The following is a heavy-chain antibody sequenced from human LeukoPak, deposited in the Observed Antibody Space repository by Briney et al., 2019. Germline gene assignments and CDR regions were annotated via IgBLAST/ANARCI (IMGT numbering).Heavy chain of an antibody. D-gene: IGHD3-10*01. Sequence: SETLSLTCSVSGDSLSNYYWTWMRQPPGKGLEWVGYIYYTGSPNYNPSLKSRVTISVDTSKNLFSLKLSSVTAADTAVYYCARLRDYGSGTFYNDYWGQGTLVTVSS. CDR2: IYYTGSP. CDR1: GDSLSNYY. V-gene: IGHV4-59*08. J-gene: IGHJ4*02. CDR3: ARLRDYGSGTFYNDY.